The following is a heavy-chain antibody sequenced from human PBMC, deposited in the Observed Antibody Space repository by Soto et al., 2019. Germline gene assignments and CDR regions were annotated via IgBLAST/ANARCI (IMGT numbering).Heavy chain of an antibody. V-gene: IGHV1-69*13. J-gene: IGHJ4*02. CDR3: ARERDYYGSGSYYRYFDY. CDR2: IIPIFGTA. Sequence: SVKVSCKASGGTFSSYAISWVRQAPGQGLEWMGGIIPIFGTANYAQKFQGRVTITADESTSTAYMELSSLRSEDTAVYYCARERDYYGSGSYYRYFDYWGQGTLVTVSS. CDR1: GGTFSSYA. D-gene: IGHD3-10*01.